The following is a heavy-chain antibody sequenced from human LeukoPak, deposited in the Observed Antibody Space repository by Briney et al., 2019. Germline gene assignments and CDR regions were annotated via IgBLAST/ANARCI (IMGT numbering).Heavy chain of an antibody. J-gene: IGHJ3*02. CDR2: IYYSGST. CDR3: ARHGGGLIAVAGGAFDI. D-gene: IGHD6-19*01. CDR1: GGSISSSSYY. V-gene: IGHV4-39*01. Sequence: PSETLSLTCTVSGGSISSSSYYWGWIRQPPGKGLEWIGSIYYSGSTYYNPSLKSRVTISVDTSKNQFSLKLSSVTAADTAVYYCARHGGGLIAVAGGAFDIWGQGTMVTVSS.